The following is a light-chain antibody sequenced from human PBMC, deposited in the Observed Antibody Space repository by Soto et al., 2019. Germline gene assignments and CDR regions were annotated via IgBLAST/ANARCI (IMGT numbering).Light chain of an antibody. CDR3: ETWDSNTPV. CDR1: SGRSSYI. J-gene: IGLJ2*01. Sequence: QLVLTQSSSASASLGSSVKLTCTLSSGRSSYIIAWHQQQPGKAPRYLMKLEGSGSYNKGSGVPDRFSGSSSGADRYLTISNLQSEDEADYYCETWDSNTPVFGGGTKLTVL. CDR2: LEGSGSY. V-gene: IGLV4-60*03.